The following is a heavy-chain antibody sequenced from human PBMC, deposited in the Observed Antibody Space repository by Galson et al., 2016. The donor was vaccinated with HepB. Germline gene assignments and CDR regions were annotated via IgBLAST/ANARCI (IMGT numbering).Heavy chain of an antibody. Sequence: SLRLSCAVSGSTFDEYAMHWVRQVPGKGLEWVSGITWNSRSIDYADSVKGRFTISRDNAKNSLYLEMNSLRPEDSALYYCAKDFRTIVRGVTTPLYYYYGMDVWGQGTTVTVSS. CDR3: AKDFRTIVRGVTTPLYYYYGMDV. CDR1: GSTFDEYA. CDR2: ITWNSRSI. D-gene: IGHD3-10*01. J-gene: IGHJ6*02. V-gene: IGHV3-9*01.